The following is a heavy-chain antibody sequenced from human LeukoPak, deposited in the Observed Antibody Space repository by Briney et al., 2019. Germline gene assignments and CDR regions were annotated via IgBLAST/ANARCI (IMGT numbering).Heavy chain of an antibody. V-gene: IGHV3-74*01. D-gene: IGHD4-17*01. CDR2: INSDGSST. J-gene: IGHJ4*02. CDR1: GFTFSSYW. CDR3: ARAYGDYVRRYFDY. Sequence: PGGSLRLSCAASGFTFSSYWMHWVRHAPGKGLVWVSRINSDGSSTSYADSVKGQFTISRDNAKNTLYLQMNSLRAEDTAVYYCARAYGDYVRRYFDYWGQGTLVTVSS.